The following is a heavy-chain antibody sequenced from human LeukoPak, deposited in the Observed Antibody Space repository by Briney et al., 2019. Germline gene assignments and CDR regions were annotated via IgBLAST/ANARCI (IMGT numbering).Heavy chain of an antibody. J-gene: IGHJ6*03. Sequence: ASVNVSCKASGGTFSSYAINWVRQAPGQGLEWVGRLIPIFGTANYAQKFQGRVTITTDESTSTAYMELSSLRSEDTAVYYCARGVSGYQGYYNMDVWVKGTTVTVSS. D-gene: IGHD3-22*01. CDR3: ARGVSGYQGYYNMDV. CDR2: LIPIFGTA. CDR1: GGTFSSYA. V-gene: IGHV1-69*05.